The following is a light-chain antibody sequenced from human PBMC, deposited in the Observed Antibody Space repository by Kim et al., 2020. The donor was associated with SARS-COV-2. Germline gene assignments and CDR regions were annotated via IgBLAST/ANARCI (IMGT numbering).Light chain of an antibody. CDR1: KLGDKY. CDR2: QDS. J-gene: IGLJ3*02. Sequence: SYELTQPPSVSVSPGQTASITCSGDKLGDKYACWYQQKPGQSPVLVIYQDSKRPSGIPERISGSNSGNTATLTISGTQAMDEADYYCQAWDSSTRVFGGG. V-gene: IGLV3-1*01. CDR3: QAWDSSTRV.